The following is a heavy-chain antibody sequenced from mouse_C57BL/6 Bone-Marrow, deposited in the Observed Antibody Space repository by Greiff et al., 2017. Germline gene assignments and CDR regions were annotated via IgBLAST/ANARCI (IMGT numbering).Heavy chain of an antibody. CDR3: TSPRDY. V-gene: IGHV1-15*01. CDR1: GYTFTSYW. Sequence: QVQLQQPGAELVKPGASVKLSCKASGYTFTSYWMHWVKQTPVHGLECIGAIDPETGGTAYNQKFKGKAILTADNSSRTAYMELRSLTSEDSAVYYCTSPRDYWGQGTSVTVSS. CDR2: IDPETGGT. J-gene: IGHJ4*01.